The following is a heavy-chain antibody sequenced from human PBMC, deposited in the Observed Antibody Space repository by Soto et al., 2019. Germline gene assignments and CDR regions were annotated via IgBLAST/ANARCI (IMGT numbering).Heavy chain of an antibody. CDR2: IYYSGGT. CDR1: GGSISSYY. V-gene: IGHV4-59*08. CDR3: ARRYGGNLDY. Sequence: QVQLQESGPGLVKPSETLSLTCTVSGGSISSYYWSWIRQPPGKGLEWIGYIYYSGGTNYNPSLKSRVTLSVDSSKNHFSLKLRSVTAADTAVYYCARRYGGNLDYWGQGTLVTVSS. D-gene: IGHD1-26*01. J-gene: IGHJ4*02.